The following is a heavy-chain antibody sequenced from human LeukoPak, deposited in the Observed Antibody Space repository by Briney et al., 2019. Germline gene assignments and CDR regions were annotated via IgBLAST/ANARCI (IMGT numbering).Heavy chain of an antibody. D-gene: IGHD4-11*01. V-gene: IGHV4-4*07. CDR3: ARDLSSKYYYYGMDV. CDR2: IYTSGST. CDR1: GGSISGYY. J-gene: IGHJ6*02. Sequence: SETLSLTCTVSGGSISGYYWSWIRQPAGKGLEWIGRIYTSGSTNYNPSLKSRVTMSVDTSKNQFSLKLSSVTAADTAVYYCARDLSSKYYYYGMDVWGQGTTVTVSS.